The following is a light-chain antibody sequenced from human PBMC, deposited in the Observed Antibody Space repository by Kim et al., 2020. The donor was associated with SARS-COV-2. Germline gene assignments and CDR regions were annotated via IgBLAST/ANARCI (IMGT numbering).Light chain of an antibody. CDR1: NSNIGRNA. J-gene: IGLJ3*02. CDR2: FNN. CDR3: ASWDGSLSAWM. V-gene: IGLV1-44*01. Sequence: QSVLTQPPSASGTPGQRVTISCSGSNSNIGRNAVNWFQQLPGTAPQLLIYFNNQRPSGVPDRFSGSKSGTSASLAISGLQSEDEADYYCASWDGSLSAWMFGGGTQLTVL.